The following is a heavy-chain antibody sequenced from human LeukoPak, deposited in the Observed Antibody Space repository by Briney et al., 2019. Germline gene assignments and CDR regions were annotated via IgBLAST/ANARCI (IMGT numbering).Heavy chain of an antibody. J-gene: IGHJ6*02. CDR1: GFIFGNYA. CDR3: AKGGLGQASGLDV. Sequence: GGSLRLSCAASGFIFGNYAMTWVRQAPGKGLEYISSITNSGGSAYYADSVKGRFTLSRDNSRDTLYLHLNSLRAEDTALYYCAKGGLGQASGLDVWGQGTTVIVSS. V-gene: IGHV3-23*01. D-gene: IGHD3-10*01. CDR2: ITNSGGSA.